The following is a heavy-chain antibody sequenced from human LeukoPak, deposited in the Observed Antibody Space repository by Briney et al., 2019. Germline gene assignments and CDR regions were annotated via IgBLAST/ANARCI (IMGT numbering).Heavy chain of an antibody. CDR3: AKDSVVGSPSYFDY. CDR1: GFTFSSYA. J-gene: IGHJ4*02. CDR2: ISGSGGST. Sequence: PGGTLRLSCAGSGFTFSSYAMSWVRQAPGKGLEWVSAISGSGGSTYYADSVKGRFTISRDNSKNALYLQMTSLRAEDTAVYYCAKDSVVGSPSYFDYWGQGTLVTVSS. V-gene: IGHV3-23*01. D-gene: IGHD2-2*01.